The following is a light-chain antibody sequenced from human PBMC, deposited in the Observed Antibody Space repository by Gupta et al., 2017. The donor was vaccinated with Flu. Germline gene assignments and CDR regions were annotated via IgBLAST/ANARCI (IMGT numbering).Light chain of an antibody. CDR3: QSYDSSLWV. CDR1: SGNIVSNS. J-gene: IGLJ3*02. CDR2: EDN. V-gene: IGLV6-57*01. Sequence: NFMLTQPHSVSKSPRKTVTISCTRSSGNIVSNSVQWYQQPPGSSPTTVIYEDNQRPSGVPDRFSGSIDSSSNSASRPIYGLKAEDEADYYCQSYDSSLWVFGGGTKLTVL.